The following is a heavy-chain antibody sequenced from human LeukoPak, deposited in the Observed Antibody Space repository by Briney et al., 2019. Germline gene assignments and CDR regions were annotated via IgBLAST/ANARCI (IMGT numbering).Heavy chain of an antibody. Sequence: KPSETLSLTCTVSADSISISTYYWAWVRQPPGKGLEWIGSIYSSGTTYYNPSLKSQLTISLDTSKNQFSLKLTSVTAADTAVYYCARAGYASSWYAQFPFSFDSWGHGALVTVSS. CDR2: IYSSGTT. J-gene: IGHJ4*01. D-gene: IGHD2-2*03. CDR3: ARAGYASSWYAQFPFSFDS. V-gene: IGHV4-39*07. CDR1: ADSISISTYY.